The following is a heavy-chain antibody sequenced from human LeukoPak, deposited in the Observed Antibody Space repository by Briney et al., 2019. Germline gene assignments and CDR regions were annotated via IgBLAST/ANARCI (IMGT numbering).Heavy chain of an antibody. Sequence: PSETLSLTCTVSGDSISSSSYYWGWIRQPPGKGLEWIGSIYYSGSTYYNPSLKSRVTISVDTSKNQFSLKLRSVTAADTAVYYCARVVRYSGGVGATSDERRYYFDYWGQGTLVTVSS. CDR2: IYYSGST. V-gene: IGHV4-39*07. D-gene: IGHD1-26*01. CDR1: GDSISSSSYY. CDR3: ARVVRYSGGVGATSDERRYYFDY. J-gene: IGHJ4*02.